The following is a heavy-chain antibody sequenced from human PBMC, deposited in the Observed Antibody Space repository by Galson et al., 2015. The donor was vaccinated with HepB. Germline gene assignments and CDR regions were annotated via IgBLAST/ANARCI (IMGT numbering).Heavy chain of an antibody. V-gene: IGHV1-69*13. CDR1: GGTFSSYA. CDR2: IIPIFGTA. D-gene: IGHD3-3*01. Sequence: SVKVSCKASGGTFSSYAISWVRQAPGQGLEWMGGIIPIFGTANYAQKFQGRVTITADESTSTAYMELSSLRSEDTAVYYCAVKDGWSGYYYAFDIWGQGTMVTVSS. CDR3: AVKDGWSGYYYAFDI. J-gene: IGHJ3*02.